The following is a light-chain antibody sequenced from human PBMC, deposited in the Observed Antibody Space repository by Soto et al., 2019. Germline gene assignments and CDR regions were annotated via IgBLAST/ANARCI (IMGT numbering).Light chain of an antibody. J-gene: IGKJ2*01. CDR1: QSISSW. V-gene: IGKV1-5*01. Sequence: DIQMTQSPSTLSASVADRVTITCRASQSISSWLAWYQQKPGKAPKLLIYDASSLESGVPSRFSGSGSGTDFTLTISSLQPDDFAAYYCQQYNYYPYTFGQGTKLEIK. CDR2: DAS. CDR3: QQYNYYPYT.